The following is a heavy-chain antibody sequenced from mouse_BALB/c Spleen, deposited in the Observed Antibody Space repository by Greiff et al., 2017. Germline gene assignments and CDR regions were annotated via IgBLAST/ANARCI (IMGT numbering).Heavy chain of an antibody. V-gene: IGHV5-12-1*01. CDR1: GFAFSSYD. Sequence: EVMLVESGGGLVKPGGSLKLSCAASGFAFSSYDMSWVRQTPEKRLEWVAYISSGGGSTYYPDTVKGRFTISRDNAKNTLYLQMSSLKSEDTAMYYGASHYDGYYYWYFDVWGAGTTVTVSS. CDR3: ASHYDGYYYWYFDV. D-gene: IGHD2-3*01. J-gene: IGHJ1*01. CDR2: ISSGGGST.